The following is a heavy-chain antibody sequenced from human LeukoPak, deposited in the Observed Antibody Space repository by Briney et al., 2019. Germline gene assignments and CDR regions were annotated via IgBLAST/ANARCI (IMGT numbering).Heavy chain of an antibody. CDR3: ARGSPGYCSSTSCDRLFDP. Sequence: SETLSLTCTVSGGSISSYYWSWIRQPPGKGLEWIGDIYYSGSTNYNPSLKSRVTISVDTSKNQFSLKLSSVTAADTAVYYCARGSPGYCSSTSCDRLFDPWGQGTLVTVSS. J-gene: IGHJ5*02. D-gene: IGHD2-2*01. CDR2: IYYSGST. V-gene: IGHV4-59*01. CDR1: GGSISSYY.